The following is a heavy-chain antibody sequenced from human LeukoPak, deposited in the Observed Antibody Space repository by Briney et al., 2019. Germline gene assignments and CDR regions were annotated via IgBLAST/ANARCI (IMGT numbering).Heavy chain of an antibody. Sequence: SVKVSCKASGGTFSSYAISLVRQAPGQGLEWMGGIIPIFGTANYAQKFQGRVTITADESTSTAYMELSSLRSEDTAVYYCARRTIFGVANQETFDYWGQGTLVTVSS. D-gene: IGHD3-3*01. J-gene: IGHJ4*02. CDR2: IIPIFGTA. CDR3: ARRTIFGVANQETFDY. CDR1: GGTFSSYA. V-gene: IGHV1-69*01.